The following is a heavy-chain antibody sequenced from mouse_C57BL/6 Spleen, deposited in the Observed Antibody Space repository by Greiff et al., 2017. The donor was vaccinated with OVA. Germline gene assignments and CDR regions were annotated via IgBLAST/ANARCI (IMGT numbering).Heavy chain of an antibody. J-gene: IGHJ2*01. CDR1: GYTFTDYN. D-gene: IGHD2-4*01. CDR3: ARLGYYDYDLDY. Sequence: VQLKQSGPELVKPGASVKIPCKASGYTFTDYNMDWVKQSHGKSLEWIGDINPNNGGTIYNQKFKGKATLTVDKSSSTAYMELRSLTSEDTAVYYCARLGYYDYDLDYWGQGTTLTVSS. V-gene: IGHV1-18*01. CDR2: INPNNGGT.